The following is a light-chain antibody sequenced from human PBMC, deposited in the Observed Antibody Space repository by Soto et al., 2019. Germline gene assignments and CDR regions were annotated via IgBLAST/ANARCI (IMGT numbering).Light chain of an antibody. V-gene: IGKV3-20*01. CDR2: GAS. J-gene: IGKJ1*01. Sequence: IVLKQSPCTLSLYKGERATLSCSASQSVSSSYLAWYQQKPGQAPRLLIYGASSRATGIPDRFSGSGSGTDFTLTISRLEPEDFAVYYCQQYGSSPWPFGQGTNVDIK. CDR3: QQYGSSPWP. CDR1: QSVSSSY.